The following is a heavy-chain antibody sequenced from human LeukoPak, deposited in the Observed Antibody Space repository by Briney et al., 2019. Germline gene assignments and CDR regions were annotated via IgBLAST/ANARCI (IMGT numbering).Heavy chain of an antibody. CDR2: INPSGGST. D-gene: IGHD3-10*01. V-gene: IGHV1-46*01. J-gene: IGHJ4*02. CDR3: ARGDVWFGEFPGDS. Sequence: ASVKVSCKASGYTFTGYYMHWVRQAPRQGLEWMGIINPSGGSTSYTQKFQGKVTMTRDTSISTAYMELSRLRSDDTAVYYCARGDVWFGEFPGDSWGQGTLVTVSS. CDR1: GYTFTGYY.